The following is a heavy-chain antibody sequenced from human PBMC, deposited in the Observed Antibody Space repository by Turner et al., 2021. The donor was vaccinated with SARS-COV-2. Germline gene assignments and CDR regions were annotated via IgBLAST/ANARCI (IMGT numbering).Heavy chain of an antibody. Sequence: EVQLLESGGDLVQPGGYLRLSCAASGFTFSTYPMNGVRQAPGKGLEWVSGISDNGGNTYYADSVKGRFSISRDNSKNTLYLQMNSLKVEDTAVYYCAKGTEGASWVQGTLVTVSS. CDR1: GFTFSTYP. CDR3: AKGTEGAS. CDR2: ISDNGGNT. V-gene: IGHV3-23*01. D-gene: IGHD2-15*01. J-gene: IGHJ4*02.